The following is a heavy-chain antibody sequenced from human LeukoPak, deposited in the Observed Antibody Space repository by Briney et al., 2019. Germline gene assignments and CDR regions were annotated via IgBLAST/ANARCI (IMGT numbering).Heavy chain of an antibody. D-gene: IGHD6-19*01. J-gene: IGHJ6*02. CDR1: GGSISSYY. V-gene: IGHV4-59*08. Sequence: SETLSLTCTVSGGSISSYYWSWIRQPPGKGLEWIGYIYYSGSTNYNPSLKSRVTISVDTSKNQFSLKLSSVTAADTAVYYCARIQYSSGWYYYYGMDVWGQGTTVTVSS. CDR2: IYYSGST. CDR3: ARIQYSSGWYYYYGMDV.